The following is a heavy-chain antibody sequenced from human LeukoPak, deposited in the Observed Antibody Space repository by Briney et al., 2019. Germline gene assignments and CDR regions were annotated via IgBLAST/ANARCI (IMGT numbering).Heavy chain of an antibody. V-gene: IGHV4-38-2*02. J-gene: IGHJ4*02. CDR1: GYSISSGYY. Sequence: SETLSLTCTVSGYSISSGYYWGWIRQPPGKGLEWIGSIYHSGSTYYNPSLKSRVTISVDTSKNQFSLKLSSVTAADTAVYYCALTTVVTPGPDYWGQGTLVTVSS. D-gene: IGHD4-23*01. CDR3: ALTTVVTPGPDY. CDR2: IYHSGST.